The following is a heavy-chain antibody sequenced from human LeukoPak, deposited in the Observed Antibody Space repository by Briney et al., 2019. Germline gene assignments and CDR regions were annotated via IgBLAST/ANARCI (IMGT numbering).Heavy chain of an antibody. CDR1: GFTFSSYA. CDR2: ISYDGSNK. D-gene: IGHD5-18*01. CDR3: ARDPQGGYSYGDNWFDP. J-gene: IGHJ5*02. V-gene: IGHV3-30-3*01. Sequence: GGSLRLSCAASGFTFSSYAMHWVRQAPGKGLEWVAVISYDGSNKYYADSVKGRFTISRDNSKNTLYLQMNSLRAEDTAVYYCARDPQGGYSYGDNWFDPWGQGPLVTVSS.